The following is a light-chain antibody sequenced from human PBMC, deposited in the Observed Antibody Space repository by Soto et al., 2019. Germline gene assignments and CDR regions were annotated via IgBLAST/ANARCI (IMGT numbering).Light chain of an antibody. Sequence: DIQMTQSPSSLSASVGHRVTITCRAGQTVTDYLNWYQHKPGKAPKLLIYSASTLQTGVPSRFSGSGSGTDFTLTITSLQPEDFGTYYCHQTYSTPQTFGQGTRVEIK. CDR1: QTVTDY. CDR3: HQTYSTPQT. V-gene: IGKV1-39*01. CDR2: SAS. J-gene: IGKJ1*01.